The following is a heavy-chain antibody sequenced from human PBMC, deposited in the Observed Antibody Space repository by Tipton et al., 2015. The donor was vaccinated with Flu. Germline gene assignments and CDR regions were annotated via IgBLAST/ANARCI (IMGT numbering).Heavy chain of an antibody. CDR2: IYTTGST. V-gene: IGHV4-61*02. CDR3: ARDTIFGVAH. J-gene: IGHJ4*02. CDR1: GGFITSGSYY. D-gene: IGHD3-3*01. Sequence: LRLSCTVSGGFITSGSYYWSWIRQSAGKGLEWIGRIYTTGSTNYNPSLRSRVTISGDTSKNQFSLQLNSVTAEDTAVYYCARDTIFGVAHWGQGTLVTVSS.